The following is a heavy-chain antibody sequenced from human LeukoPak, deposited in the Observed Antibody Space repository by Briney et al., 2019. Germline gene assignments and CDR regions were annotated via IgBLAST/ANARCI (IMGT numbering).Heavy chain of an antibody. V-gene: IGHV3-48*03. CDR1: GFTFSSYE. D-gene: IGHD3-10*02. J-gene: IGHJ6*04. CDR2: ISSSGSTI. CDR3: AELGITMIGGV. Sequence: GGSLRLSCAASGFTFSSYEMNWVRQAPGKGLEWVSYISSSGSTIFYAVSVKGRFTISRDNAKNSLYLQMNSQRAEDTAVYYCAELGITMIGGVWGKGTTVTISS.